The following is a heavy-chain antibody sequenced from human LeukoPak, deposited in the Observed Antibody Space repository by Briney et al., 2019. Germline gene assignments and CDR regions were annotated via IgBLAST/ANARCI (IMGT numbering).Heavy chain of an antibody. CDR1: GGSFSGYY. J-gene: IGHJ5*02. CDR3: ASSSDIVVVPAASPSPWFDP. V-gene: IGHV4-34*01. D-gene: IGHD2-2*01. Sequence: SETLSLTCAVYGGSFSGYYWSWIRQPPGKGLEWIGEINHSGSTNYNPPLKSRVTISVDTSKNQFSLKLSSVTAADTAVYYCASSSDIVVVPAASPSPWFDPWGQGTLVTVSS. CDR2: INHSGST.